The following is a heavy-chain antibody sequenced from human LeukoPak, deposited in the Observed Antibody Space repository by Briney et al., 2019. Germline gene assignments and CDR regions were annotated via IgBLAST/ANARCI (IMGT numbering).Heavy chain of an antibody. Sequence: SETLSLTCAVYSGSFSGYYWSWIRQPPGKGLEWIGEINHSGSTNYNPSLKSRVTISVDTSKNQFSLKLSSVTAADTAVYYCARGRWRVDYWGQGTLVTVSS. V-gene: IGHV4-34*01. D-gene: IGHD6-13*01. CDR3: ARGRWRVDY. CDR2: INHSGST. CDR1: SGSFSGYY. J-gene: IGHJ4*02.